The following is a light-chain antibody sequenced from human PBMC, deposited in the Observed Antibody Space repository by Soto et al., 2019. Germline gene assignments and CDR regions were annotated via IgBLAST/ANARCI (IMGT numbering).Light chain of an antibody. CDR1: QDISNL. CDR2: DAS. Sequence: DIQMTQSPSALAASVGDRVTSTCQATQDISNLLNWFQQKPGKAPKLLIYDASNLETGVPSRFSGSGSGTDFTLTISSLQPEDVATYYCQKYNSAPRTFGQGTKVDIK. CDR3: QKYNSAPRT. V-gene: IGKV1-27*01. J-gene: IGKJ1*01.